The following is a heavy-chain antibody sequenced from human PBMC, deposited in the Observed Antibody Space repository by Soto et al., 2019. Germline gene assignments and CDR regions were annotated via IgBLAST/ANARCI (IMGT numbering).Heavy chain of an antibody. CDR2: IIPIFGTA. V-gene: IGHV1-69*01. CDR3: ARDKAYCGGDCYSFYYYYGMDV. J-gene: IGHJ6*02. D-gene: IGHD2-21*02. CDR1: GGTFSSYA. Sequence: QVQLVQSGAEVKKPGSSVKVSCKASGGTFSSYAISWVRQAPGQGLEWVGGIIPIFGTANYAQKFQGRVTITADESTSTAYMELSSLRSEDTAVYYCARDKAYCGGDCYSFYYYYGMDVWGQGTTVTVSS.